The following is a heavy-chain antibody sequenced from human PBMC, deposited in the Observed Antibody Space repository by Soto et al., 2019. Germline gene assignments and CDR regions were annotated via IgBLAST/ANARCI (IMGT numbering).Heavy chain of an antibody. CDR1: GFTFSSYA. CDR2: ISGSGGST. V-gene: IGHV3-23*01. CDR3: ATSGGGWLQPPV. Sequence: GSLRLSCAASGFTFSSYAMSWVRQAPGKGLEWVSAISGSGGSTYYADSVKGRFTISRDNAKNSLYLQMNSLRAEDTAVYYCATSGGGWLQPPVWGQGTLVTVSS. J-gene: IGHJ4*02. D-gene: IGHD5-12*01.